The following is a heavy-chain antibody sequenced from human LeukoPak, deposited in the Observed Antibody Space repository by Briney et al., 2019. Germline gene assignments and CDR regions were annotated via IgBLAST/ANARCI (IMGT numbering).Heavy chain of an antibody. CDR3: ARGGSH. V-gene: IGHV3-7*01. CDR1: GFTFSNYA. Sequence: GGSLRLSCAASGFTFSNYAMTWVRQAAGKGLEWVANIKQDGSEKYYVDSVKGRFTISRDNAKNSLYLQMNSLRAEDTAVYYCARGGSHWGQGTLVTVSS. D-gene: IGHD3-16*01. J-gene: IGHJ4*02. CDR2: IKQDGSEK.